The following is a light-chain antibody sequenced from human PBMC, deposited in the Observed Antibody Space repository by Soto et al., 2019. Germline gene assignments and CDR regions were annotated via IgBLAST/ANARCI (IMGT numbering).Light chain of an antibody. CDR3: SSYTSSSARV. J-gene: IGLJ1*01. CDR2: EVS. CDR1: SSDVGGYNY. Sequence: QSVRTHPASVCWSPGQSITISCTGTSSDVGGYNYVSWYQQHPGKAPKLMIYEVSNRPSGVSNRFSGSKSGNTASLTISGLQAEEEADYYCSSYTSSSARVFGTGTKVTVL. V-gene: IGLV2-14*01.